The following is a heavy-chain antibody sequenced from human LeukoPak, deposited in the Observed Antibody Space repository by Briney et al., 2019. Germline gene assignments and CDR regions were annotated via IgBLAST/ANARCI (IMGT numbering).Heavy chain of an antibody. J-gene: IGHJ5*02. Sequence: SETLSLTCAVYGESFSGYYWSWIRQPPGKGLEWIGYIYYSGSTNYNPSLKSRVTISVDTSKNQFSLKLSSVTAADTAVYYCARVSSGSYVRGFDPWGQGTLVTVSS. CDR1: GESFSGYY. CDR3: ARVSSGSYVRGFDP. CDR2: IYYSGST. V-gene: IGHV4-59*01. D-gene: IGHD1-26*01.